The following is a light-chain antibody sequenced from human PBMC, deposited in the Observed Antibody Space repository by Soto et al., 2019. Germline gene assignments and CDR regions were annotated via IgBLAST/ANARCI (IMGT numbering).Light chain of an antibody. CDR2: AAS. J-gene: IGKJ2*01. Sequence: EIVMTQSPATLSVSPGERVTLSCRASQSVRSDLAWYQQKPGQAPRLLIYAASTRATGIPARFSGSGSGTEFTLAISTLHAEDFAAYYCQQYVTWSPTFTFGQGTKLDIK. V-gene: IGKV3D-15*01. CDR1: QSVRSD. CDR3: QQYVTWSPTFT.